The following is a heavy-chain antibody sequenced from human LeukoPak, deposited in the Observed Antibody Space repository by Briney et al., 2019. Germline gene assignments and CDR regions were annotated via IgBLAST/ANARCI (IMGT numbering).Heavy chain of an antibody. CDR2: ISYDGSNK. J-gene: IGHJ4*02. CDR1: GFTFSSYG. Sequence: GGSLRLSCAASGFTFSSYGMHWVRQAPGKGLEWVAVISYDGSNKYYADSVKGRFTISRDNSKDTLYLQMNSLRAEDTAVYYCAKDASGYYSEYYFDYWGQGTLVTVSS. CDR3: AKDASGYYSEYYFDY. V-gene: IGHV3-30*18. D-gene: IGHD3-22*01.